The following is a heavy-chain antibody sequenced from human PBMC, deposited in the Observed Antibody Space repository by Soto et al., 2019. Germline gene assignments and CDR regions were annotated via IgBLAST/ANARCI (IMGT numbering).Heavy chain of an antibody. J-gene: IGHJ4*02. CDR1: GGSISSCGYS. D-gene: IGHD2-2*01. Sequence: QLQLQESGSGLVKPSQTLSLTFAVSGGSISSCGYSWSWSRQPPGKGLEWIGYSYHSGSTYYNPSLKSQVTISVDRSKNQFSLKLSSVTAADTAMYYFAKANNLVSGCYFDCWGQGTRVTVSS. CDR2: SYHSGST. V-gene: IGHV4-30-2*01. CDR3: AKANNLVSGCYFDC.